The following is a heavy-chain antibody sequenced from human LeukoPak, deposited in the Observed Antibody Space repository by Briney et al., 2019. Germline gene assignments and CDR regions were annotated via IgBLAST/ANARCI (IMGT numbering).Heavy chain of an antibody. Sequence: GGSLRLSCAASGFTFSSYAMSWVRQAAGKGLEWVSSISTSGANTYYADSVKGRFTISRDNSKNTLYLQVNTLRAEDTAVYYCAKDLGLFGVVGFAFDIWGQGTMVTVSS. J-gene: IGHJ3*02. CDR3: AKDLGLFGVVGFAFDI. V-gene: IGHV3-23*01. CDR1: GFTFSSYA. CDR2: ISTSGANT. D-gene: IGHD3-3*01.